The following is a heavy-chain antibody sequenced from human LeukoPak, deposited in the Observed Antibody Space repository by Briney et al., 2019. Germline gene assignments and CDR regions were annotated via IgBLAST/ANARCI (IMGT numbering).Heavy chain of an antibody. J-gene: IGHJ6*03. Sequence: PGGSLRLSCAASGFTFSSYAMSWVRQAPAKGLEWVSAISGSGGSTYYADSVMSRCTISTDNSKNTLYLQMNSLRAEDTAVYYCAKVQNRGYSGYDPADYYYYYMDVWGKGTTVTISS. D-gene: IGHD5-12*01. CDR2: ISGSGGST. V-gene: IGHV3-23*01. CDR1: GFTFSSYA. CDR3: AKVQNRGYSGYDPADYYYYYMDV.